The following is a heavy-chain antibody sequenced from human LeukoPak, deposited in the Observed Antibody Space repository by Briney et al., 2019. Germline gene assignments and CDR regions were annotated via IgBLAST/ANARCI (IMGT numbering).Heavy chain of an antibody. D-gene: IGHD2-2*01. J-gene: IGHJ5*02. Sequence: SETLSLTCAVYGGSFSGYYWSWIRQHPGKGLEWIGYIYYSGSTYYNPSLKSRVTISVDTSKNQFSLKLSSVTAADTAVYYCARAHYPYCSSTSCYDGRYNWFDPWGQGTLVTVSS. CDR2: IYYSGST. CDR1: GGSFSGYY. V-gene: IGHV4-31*11. CDR3: ARAHYPYCSSTSCYDGRYNWFDP.